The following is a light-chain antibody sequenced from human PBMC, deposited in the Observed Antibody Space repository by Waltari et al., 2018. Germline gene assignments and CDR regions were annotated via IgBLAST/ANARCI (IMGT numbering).Light chain of an antibody. CDR3: QQYDIWWT. V-gene: IGKV3-15*01. J-gene: IGKJ1*01. Sequence: EIVITQSPGTLSVSPGERATLSCRASQSVSSHLAWFQQKPGQAPRLLISDASTRATGIPARFSGSGSGTDFTLTISSLQSEDSVVYYCQQYDIWWTFGQGTKVEIK. CDR2: DAS. CDR1: QSVSSH.